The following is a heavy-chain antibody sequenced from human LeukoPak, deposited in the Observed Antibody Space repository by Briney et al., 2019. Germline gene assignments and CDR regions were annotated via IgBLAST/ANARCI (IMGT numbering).Heavy chain of an antibody. Sequence: SETLSLTCAVYGGSFSGYYWSWIRQPPGKGLEWIGEINHSGSTNYNPSLKSRVTISVDTSKNQFSLKLSSVTAADTAVFYCARGRGGSYWGQGTLVTVSS. J-gene: IGHJ4*02. CDR1: GGSFSGYY. CDR3: ARGRGGSY. V-gene: IGHV4-34*01. D-gene: IGHD6-25*01. CDR2: INHSGST.